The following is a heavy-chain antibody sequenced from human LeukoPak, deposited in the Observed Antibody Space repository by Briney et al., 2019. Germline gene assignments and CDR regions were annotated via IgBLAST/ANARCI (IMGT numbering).Heavy chain of an antibody. CDR1: GFTFSSYS. Sequence: GGSLRLSCVASGFTFSSYSMNWVRQAPGKGLEWVSYITGGSTTIYYADSVKGRFTISRDNAKNSLFLQMSSLRAEDTAVYYCARNLGSCSSASCYSDFDSWGQGTLVTVSP. J-gene: IGHJ4*02. CDR3: ARNLGSCSSASCYSDFDS. CDR2: ITGGSTTI. D-gene: IGHD2-2*01. V-gene: IGHV3-48*01.